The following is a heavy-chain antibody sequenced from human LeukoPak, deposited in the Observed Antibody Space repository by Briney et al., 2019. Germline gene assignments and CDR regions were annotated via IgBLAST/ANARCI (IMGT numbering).Heavy chain of an antibody. CDR3: AKTYGSGWYFDY. Sequence: PGGSLRLSCEASGFTFSSYAMSWVRQAPGKGLDWVATINSSGGSTFYADSVKGRFTISRDYSKNTVYLQMNSPRAEDTAVYYCAKTYGSGWYFDYWGQGALVTVSS. CDR2: INSSGGST. J-gene: IGHJ4*02. CDR1: GFTFSSYA. V-gene: IGHV3-23*01. D-gene: IGHD6-19*01.